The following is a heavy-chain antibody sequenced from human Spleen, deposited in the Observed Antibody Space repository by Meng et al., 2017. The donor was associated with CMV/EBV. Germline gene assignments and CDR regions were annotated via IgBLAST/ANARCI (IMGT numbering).Heavy chain of an antibody. Sequence: GGSLRLSCAASGFSFNNYSMNWVRQAPGKGLEWVSSIGSGSTYTFYADSVKGRFTISRDNSKNSLYLQMNSLRAEDTALYYCAKDRAQIRDDSSGLDYWGQGTLVTVSS. V-gene: IGHV3-21*04. J-gene: IGHJ4*02. D-gene: IGHD3-22*01. CDR2: IGSGSTYT. CDR3: AKDRAQIRDDSSGLDY. CDR1: GFSFNNYS.